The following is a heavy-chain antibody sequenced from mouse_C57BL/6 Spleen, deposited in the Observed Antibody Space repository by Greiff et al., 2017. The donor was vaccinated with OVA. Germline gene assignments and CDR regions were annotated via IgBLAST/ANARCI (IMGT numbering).Heavy chain of an antibody. Sequence: QVQLKQPGAELVKPGASVKMSCKASGYTFTSYWITWVKQRPGQGLEWIGDIYPGSGSTNYNEKFKSKATLTVDTSSSTAYMQLSSLTSEDSAVYYCARSGNRYWYFDVWGTGTTVTVSS. D-gene: IGHD1-3*01. CDR1: GYTFTSYW. V-gene: IGHV1-55*01. CDR2: IYPGSGST. CDR3: ARSGNRYWYFDV. J-gene: IGHJ1*03.